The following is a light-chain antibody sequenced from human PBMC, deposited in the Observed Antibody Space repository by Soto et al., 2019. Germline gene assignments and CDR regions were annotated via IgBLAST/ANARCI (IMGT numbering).Light chain of an antibody. CDR3: AAWDDSMYGPV. V-gene: IGLV1-44*01. CDR2: STN. J-gene: IGLJ2*01. CDR1: RSNIGSNP. Sequence: QSVRTQPPSASGTPGQGVTDSCSGDRSNIGSNPVSWYQLLPGAAPRLLLYSTNQRPSGVPDRFSGSKSGTSASLAISGLQYDDEADYSCAAWDDSMYGPVFGGETKLTV.